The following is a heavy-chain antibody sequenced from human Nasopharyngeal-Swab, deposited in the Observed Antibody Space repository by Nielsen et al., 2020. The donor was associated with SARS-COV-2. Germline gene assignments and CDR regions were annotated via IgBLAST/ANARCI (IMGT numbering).Heavy chain of an antibody. Sequence: GESLKISCAASGFTFSDYYMSWIRQAPGKGPEWVSYISSSSSYTNYADSVKGRFTISRDNAKNSLYLQMNSLRAEDTAAYYCARGDRIAVAGTFSLTDYYYGMDVWGQGTTVTVSS. CDR1: GFTFSDYY. V-gene: IGHV3-11*05. J-gene: IGHJ6*02. CDR3: ARGDRIAVAGTFSLTDYYYGMDV. CDR2: ISSSSSYT. D-gene: IGHD6-19*01.